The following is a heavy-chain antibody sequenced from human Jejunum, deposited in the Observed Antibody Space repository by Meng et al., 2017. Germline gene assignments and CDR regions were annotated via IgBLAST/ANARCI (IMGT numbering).Heavy chain of an antibody. V-gene: IGHV3-30*01. CDR3: VRKGGTTTTIHVGDY. J-gene: IGHJ4*02. CDR1: GFTFSSHA. Sequence: GESLKISCVGSGFTFSSHAVHWVRQAPGKGLEWVASISNDGNDTDYGDSVKGRFTISRDNSKNTVYLQVNSLGPEDTAVYYCVRKGGTTTTIHVGDYWGQGTLVTVSS. CDR2: ISNDGNDT. D-gene: IGHD5-12*01.